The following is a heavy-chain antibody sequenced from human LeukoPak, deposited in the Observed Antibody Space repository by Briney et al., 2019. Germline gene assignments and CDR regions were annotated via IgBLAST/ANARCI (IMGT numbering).Heavy chain of an antibody. CDR2: ISYDGSDE. D-gene: IGHD3-10*01. Sequence: GGPLRLSCEASGFTFSSYAMHWVRQAPGKGLEWVSIISYDGSDEKSADSVKGRFTISRDNAKNMVFLQMNSLRSEDTAVYYCARDQGATLVRGVTPYLDYWGQGTLVSVSS. CDR3: ARDQGATLVRGVTPYLDY. J-gene: IGHJ4*02. V-gene: IGHV3-30*04. CDR1: GFTFSSYA.